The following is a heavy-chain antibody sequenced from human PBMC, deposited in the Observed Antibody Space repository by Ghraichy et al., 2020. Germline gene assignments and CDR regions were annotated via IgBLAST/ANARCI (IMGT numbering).Heavy chain of an antibody. CDR2: ISPYTHSA. CDR3: ARRRNYFDY. Sequence: ASVKVSCKTSGYVIGSYAITWVRQAPGKGLEWMGWISPYTHSATFAPSLQGRVSMTADTSTNTVYMELMSLRSDDTAVYFCARRRNYFDYWGQRTLVTVSS. J-gene: IGHJ4*02. CDR1: GYVIGSYA. V-gene: IGHV1-18*01.